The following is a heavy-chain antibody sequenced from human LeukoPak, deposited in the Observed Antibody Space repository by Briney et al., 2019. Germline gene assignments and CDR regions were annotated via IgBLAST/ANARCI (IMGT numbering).Heavy chain of an antibody. CDR2: IYDSGST. CDR1: GVSISSGGYS. Sequence: PSETLSLTCGVSGVSISSGGYSWSWIRQPPGKGLEWIGHIYDSGSTYSNPSLKSRVTISVDTSKNQFSLNLSSVTAADTAIYYCARGGAYCSGHNCYSTNWFDPWGQGTLVTVSS. V-gene: IGHV4-30-2*01. CDR3: ARGGAYCSGHNCYSTNWFDP. J-gene: IGHJ5*02. D-gene: IGHD2-15*01.